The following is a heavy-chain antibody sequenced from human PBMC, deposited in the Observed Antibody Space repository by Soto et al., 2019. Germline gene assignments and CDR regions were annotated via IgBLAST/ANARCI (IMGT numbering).Heavy chain of an antibody. D-gene: IGHD2-2*01. CDR1: GGTFSSYA. Sequence: SVKVSCKASGGTFSSYAISWVRQAPGQGLEWMGGIIPIFGTANYAQKFQGRVTITADKSTSTAYMELSSLRSEDTAVYYCASGCSSTSCYYYYYYGMDVWGQGNTVT. CDR3: ASGCSSTSCYYYYYYGMDV. CDR2: IIPIFGTA. V-gene: IGHV1-69*06. J-gene: IGHJ6*02.